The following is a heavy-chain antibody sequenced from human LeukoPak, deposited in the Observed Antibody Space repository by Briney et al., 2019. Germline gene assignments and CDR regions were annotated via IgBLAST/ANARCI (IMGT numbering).Heavy chain of an antibody. CDR3: ARVDLVPAALYYMDV. V-gene: IGHV1-18*01. CDR2: ISAYNGNT. CDR1: GYTSTSYG. J-gene: IGHJ6*03. D-gene: IGHD2-2*01. Sequence: GASVKVSCNASGYTSTSYGISWVRQAPGQGLEWMGWISAYNGNTNYAQKLQGRVTMTTDTSTSTAYMELRSLRSDDTAVYYCARVDLVPAALYYMDVWGKGTTVTVSS.